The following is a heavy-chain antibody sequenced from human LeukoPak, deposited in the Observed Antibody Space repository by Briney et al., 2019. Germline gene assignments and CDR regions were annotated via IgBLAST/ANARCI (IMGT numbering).Heavy chain of an antibody. J-gene: IGHJ4*02. Sequence: GGSLRLSCAASGFTFSSYAMHWVRQAPGKGLEWVAVISYDGSNKYYADSVKGRFTISRDNSKNTLYLQMNSLRAEDTAVYYCARASYDSSGYYPDYWGQGTLVTVSS. CDR2: ISYDGSNK. CDR3: ARASYDSSGYYPDY. D-gene: IGHD3-22*01. V-gene: IGHV3-30-3*01. CDR1: GFTFSSYA.